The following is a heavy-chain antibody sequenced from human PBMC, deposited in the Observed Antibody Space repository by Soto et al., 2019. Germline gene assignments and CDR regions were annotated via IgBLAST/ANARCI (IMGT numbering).Heavy chain of an antibody. CDR1: GFTVSSNY. CDR3: AVVFYGSGESCKDSPH. V-gene: IGHV3-66*01. J-gene: IGHJ4*02. CDR2: IYSGGST. D-gene: IGHD2-15*01. Sequence: GSLRLSCAASGFTVSSNYMSWVRQAPGKGLEWVSVIYSGGSTYYADSVKGRFTISRDNSKNTLYLQMNSLRAEDTAVYYCAVVFYGSGESCKDSPHGARATLDTVSA.